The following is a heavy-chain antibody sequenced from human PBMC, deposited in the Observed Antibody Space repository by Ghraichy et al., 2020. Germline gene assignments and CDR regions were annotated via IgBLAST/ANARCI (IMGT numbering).Heavy chain of an antibody. V-gene: IGHV3-7*03. J-gene: IGHJ6*02. CDR2: IKQDGSEK. D-gene: IGHD5-18*01. CDR3: ARDSGYSYGYYYYGMDV. CDR1: GFTFSSYW. Sequence: GDSLNISCAASGFTFSSYWMSWVRQAPGKGLEWVANIKQDGSEKYYVDSVKGRFTISRDNAKNSLYLQMNSLRAEDTAVYYCARDSGYSYGYYYYGMDVWGQGTTVTVSS.